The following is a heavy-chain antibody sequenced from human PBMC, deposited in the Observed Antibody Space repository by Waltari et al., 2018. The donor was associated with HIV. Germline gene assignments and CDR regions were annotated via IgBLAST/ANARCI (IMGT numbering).Heavy chain of an antibody. Sequence: KGLEWVAVISYDGSDKYYVDSVKGRFTISRDNSENTLYLQMISLSSEDTGVYYCAKDGDGCSGGSCYLFDYWGQGTLVTVPT. CDR3: AKDGDGCSGGSCYLFDY. CDR2: ISYDGSDK. J-gene: IGHJ4*02. V-gene: IGHV3-30*18. D-gene: IGHD2-15*01.